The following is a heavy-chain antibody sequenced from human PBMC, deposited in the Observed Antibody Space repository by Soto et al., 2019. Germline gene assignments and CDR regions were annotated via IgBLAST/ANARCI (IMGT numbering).Heavy chain of an antibody. V-gene: IGHV3-30*03. CDR2: ISYDGGNK. CDR3: ARGLWDSPSFIFDS. D-gene: IGHD1-26*01. J-gene: IGHJ4*02. Sequence: GGSLRLSCAGSGFNFSSYGMQWVRHAPGKGLEWVAVISYDGGNKYYADSVKGRFTISRDNSKNTLDLQMNSLRAEDTAVYYCARGLWDSPSFIFDSWGQGKLVTVSS. CDR1: GFNFSSYG.